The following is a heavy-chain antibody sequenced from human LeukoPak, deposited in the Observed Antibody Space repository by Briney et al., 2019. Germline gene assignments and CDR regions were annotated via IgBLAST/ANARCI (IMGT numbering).Heavy chain of an antibody. J-gene: IGHJ4*02. CDR1: GYSISSGYY. CDR3: ARVCSSGRCLDY. V-gene: IGHV4-38-2*02. CDR2: INHSGST. Sequence: SETLSLTCTVSGYSISSGYYWAWMRQPPGKGLEWIGSINHSGSTYYNPSLKSRVTVSVDTSKNQVSLRLSSVTAADTAVYYCARVCSSGRCLDYWGQGSLVTVSS. D-gene: IGHD2-15*01.